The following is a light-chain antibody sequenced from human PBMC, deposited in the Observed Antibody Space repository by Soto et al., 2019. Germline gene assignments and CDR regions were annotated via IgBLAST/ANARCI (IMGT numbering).Light chain of an antibody. J-gene: IGKJ1*01. Sequence: TQSHGSLSLSHVERTTLSCRASQSVGNSLAWYQQKPGQDPRLLIYGAYTRATGIPARFSGSGSGTEFTLTISSLQSEDFAVYYCKQYNNWRTVGNGNKVAIK. CDR3: KQYNNWRT. CDR2: GAY. CDR1: QSVGNS. V-gene: IGKV3-15*01.